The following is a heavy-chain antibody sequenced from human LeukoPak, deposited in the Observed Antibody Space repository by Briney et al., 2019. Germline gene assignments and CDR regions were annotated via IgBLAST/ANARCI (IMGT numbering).Heavy chain of an antibody. Sequence: SVKVSCKASGGTFSSYAISWVRQAPGQGLEWMGGIIPIFGTANYAQKFQGRVTITADKSTSTAYMELSSLRSEDTAVYYCARGYCSSTSCYFDSWGQRTLVTVSS. D-gene: IGHD2-2*01. CDR1: GGTFSSYA. CDR2: IIPIFGTA. J-gene: IGHJ4*02. CDR3: ARGYCSSTSCYFDS. V-gene: IGHV1-69*06.